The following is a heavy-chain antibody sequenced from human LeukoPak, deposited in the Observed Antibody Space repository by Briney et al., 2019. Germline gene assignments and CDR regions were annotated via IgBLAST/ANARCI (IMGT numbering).Heavy chain of an antibody. CDR3: ARIQSRMRYFDWLLSECYFDY. V-gene: IGHV4-34*01. J-gene: IGHJ4*02. D-gene: IGHD3-9*01. CDR2: INHSGST. CDR1: GGSFSGYY. Sequence: PSETLSLTCAVYGGSFSGYYWSWIRQPPGKGLEWIGEINHSGSTNYNPSLKSRVTISVDTSKNQFSLKLSSVTAADTAVYYCARIQSRMRYFDWLLSECYFDYWGQGTLVTVSS.